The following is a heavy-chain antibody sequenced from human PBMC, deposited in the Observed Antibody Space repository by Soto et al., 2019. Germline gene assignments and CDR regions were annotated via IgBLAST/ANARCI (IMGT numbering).Heavy chain of an antibody. D-gene: IGHD6-13*01. V-gene: IGHV3-30-3*01. Sequence: QVQLVESGGGVVQPGRSLRLSCAASGFTFSSDAMHWVRQDPGKGLEWVAVISYDGSNKYYAASVKGRLTISRDNSKNTLYLQMTSLRAEDTAVYYCEREIGTIAAAGTCDYWGQGTLVTVSS. J-gene: IGHJ4*02. CDR3: EREIGTIAAAGTCDY. CDR2: ISYDGSNK. CDR1: GFTFSSDA.